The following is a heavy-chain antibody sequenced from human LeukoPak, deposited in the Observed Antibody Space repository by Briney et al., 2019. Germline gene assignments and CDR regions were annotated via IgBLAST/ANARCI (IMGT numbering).Heavy chain of an antibody. CDR3: ARDLDCVFDL. Sequence: GASVKVSFKASGYTFTDYNFSWVRQAPGQGLEWMGCISTYNSNTKYAQNLQGRVTMTTDTSTSTAYMQLRSLRSADTAVYYCARDLDCVFDLWGRGSLVTVPS. V-gene: IGHV1-18*01. J-gene: IGHJ2*01. D-gene: IGHD3-9*01. CDR1: GYTFTDYN. CDR2: ISTYNSNT.